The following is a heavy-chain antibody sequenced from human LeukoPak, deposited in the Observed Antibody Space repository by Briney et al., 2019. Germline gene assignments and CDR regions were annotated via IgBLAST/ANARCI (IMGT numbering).Heavy chain of an antibody. Sequence: GGSLRLSCAASGLTFSTSPMNWVRLAPGNRLEWVSTSGTSGDTYYADSVKGRFTISRDNSKSTLSLQMANLRVEDTAVYYCATKTPGTYPYDHWGQGTLVTVSP. CDR2: SGTSGDT. V-gene: IGHV3-23*01. D-gene: IGHD6-13*01. J-gene: IGHJ4*02. CDR3: ATKTPGTYPYDH. CDR1: GLTFSTSP.